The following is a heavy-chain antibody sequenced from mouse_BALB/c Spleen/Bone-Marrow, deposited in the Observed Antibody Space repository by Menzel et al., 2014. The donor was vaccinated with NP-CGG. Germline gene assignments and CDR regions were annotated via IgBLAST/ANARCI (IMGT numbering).Heavy chain of an antibody. J-gene: IGHJ2*01. V-gene: IGHV1-7*01. Sequence: VQLQESGAELAKPGASVKMSCKASDYTFTSYWMHWVKQRPGQSLEWIGYINPSTGYTAYNQKFKDKATLTADKSSSTAYMQLSSLTSEDSAVYYCARSGFDYWGQGTTFTVSS. D-gene: IGHD4-1*01. CDR3: ARSGFDY. CDR1: DYTFTSYW. CDR2: INPSTGYT.